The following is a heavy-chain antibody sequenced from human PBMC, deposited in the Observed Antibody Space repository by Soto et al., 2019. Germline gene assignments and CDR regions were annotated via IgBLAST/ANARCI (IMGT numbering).Heavy chain of an antibody. CDR1: GGSISSYY. CDR3: ARVPGVAVAGTYYYYGMDV. V-gene: IGHV4-59*01. CDR2: IYYSGST. D-gene: IGHD6-19*01. Sequence: SETLSLTCTVSGGSISSYYWSWIRQPPGKGLEWIGYIYYSGSTNYNPSLKSRVTISVDTSRNQFSLKLSSVTAADTAVYYCARVPGVAVAGTYYYYGMDVWGQGTTVTVSS. J-gene: IGHJ6*02.